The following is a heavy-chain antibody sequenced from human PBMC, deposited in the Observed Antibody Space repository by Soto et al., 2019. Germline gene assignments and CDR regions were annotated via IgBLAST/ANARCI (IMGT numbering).Heavy chain of an antibody. CDR3: VQSHASRWFGFDS. D-gene: IGHD3-10*01. J-gene: IGHJ4*02. CDR1: ELSLSTSGVG. Sequence: QITLKESGPTLVEPTQTLTLTCTFSELSLSTSGVGVGWIRQPPGKALEWLALIYWDDEKRYSPSLKSRLTFTTVPXNNQVVLTMTNMDPVDTATYYCVQSHASRWFGFDSWGQGTLVTVHS. V-gene: IGHV2-5*02. CDR2: IYWDDEK.